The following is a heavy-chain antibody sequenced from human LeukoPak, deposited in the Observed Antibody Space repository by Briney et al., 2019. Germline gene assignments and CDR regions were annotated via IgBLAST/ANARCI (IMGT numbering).Heavy chain of an antibody. Sequence: GGSLSLSCAASGFTFSSYGMHWVRQAPGKGMEGGGVIRDDGSNKYYADSVKGRFTISRDKSKNTLYLQMNSLRAEDTAVYYCAKIRSNLGYCSSTSCRGDAFDIWGQGTMVTVSS. J-gene: IGHJ3*02. CDR2: IRDDGSNK. CDR1: GFTFSSYG. V-gene: IGHV3-30*02. D-gene: IGHD2-2*01. CDR3: AKIRSNLGYCSSTSCRGDAFDI.